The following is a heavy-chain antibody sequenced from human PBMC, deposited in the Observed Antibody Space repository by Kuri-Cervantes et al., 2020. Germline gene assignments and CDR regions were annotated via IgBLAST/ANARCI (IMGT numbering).Heavy chain of an antibody. Sequence: GGSLRLSCAASGFTFSSYAMHWVRQAPGKGLEWVAVISYDGSNKYYADSVKGRFTISRDNSKNTLYLQMNSLRAEDTAVYYCAKDAVGATTWADYWGQGTLVTVSS. J-gene: IGHJ4*02. CDR1: GFTFSSYA. CDR3: AKDAVGATTWADY. D-gene: IGHD1-26*01. V-gene: IGHV3-30-3*01. CDR2: ISYDGSNK.